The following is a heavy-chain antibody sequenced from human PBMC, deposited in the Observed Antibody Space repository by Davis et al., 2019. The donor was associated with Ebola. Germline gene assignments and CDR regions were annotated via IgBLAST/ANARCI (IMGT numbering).Heavy chain of an antibody. CDR2: IKSKTDGGTT. CDR1: GFTFSNAW. D-gene: IGHD3-10*01. Sequence: GESLKISCAASGFTFSNAWMSWVRQAPGKGLEWVGRIKSKTDGGTTDYAAPVKGRFTISRDDSKNTLYLQMNSLKTEDTAVYYCTTSRILLLWFREYPSDYWGQGTLVTVSS. CDR3: TTSRILLLWFREYPSDY. V-gene: IGHV3-15*01. J-gene: IGHJ4*02.